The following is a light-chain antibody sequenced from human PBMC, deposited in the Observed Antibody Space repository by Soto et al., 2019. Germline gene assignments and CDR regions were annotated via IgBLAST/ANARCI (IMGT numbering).Light chain of an antibody. CDR2: KAS. J-gene: IGKJ4*01. CDR1: QSINNF. V-gene: IGKV1-5*03. CDR3: QQYNSYSLT. Sequence: DIQMTQSPSTLSASIGDRVTITCRASQSINNFLAWYQQKPWKAPKLLIYKASSLDSGVPSRFSGSGSGTEFTLTISSLQPDDFAIYHCQQYNSYSLTFGGGTKVEIK.